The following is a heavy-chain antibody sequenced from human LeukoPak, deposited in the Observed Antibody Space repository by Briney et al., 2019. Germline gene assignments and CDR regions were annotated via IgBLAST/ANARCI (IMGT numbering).Heavy chain of an antibody. V-gene: IGHV3-74*01. CDR1: GFTFSNYW. CDR3: AGGRLGELSSNPDAFDI. CDR2: INSDGSTT. Sequence: PGGSLRLSCAASGFTFSNYWTHWVRHAPGEGLVWVSRINSDGSTTTYADSVKGRFTISRDNPKNTLYLQMNSLRAEDTAVYYCAGGRLGELSSNPDAFDIWGQGTMVSVSS. D-gene: IGHD3-16*02. J-gene: IGHJ3*02.